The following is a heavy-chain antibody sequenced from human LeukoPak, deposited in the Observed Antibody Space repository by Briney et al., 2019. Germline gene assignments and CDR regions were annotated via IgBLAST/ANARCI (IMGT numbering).Heavy chain of an antibody. CDR2: IGTSTSYI. CDR3: ARGWRDGTDV. J-gene: IGHJ6*01. CDR1: GFILSSDT. Sequence: GGSLRLSCAASGFILSSDTMNWVRQAPGRGLEWVSSIGTSTSYIFYADSVKGRFTMSRDNAINSVYLQMNSLRAEDTAVYYCARGWRDGTDVWGQGTTATVSS. V-gene: IGHV3-21*01.